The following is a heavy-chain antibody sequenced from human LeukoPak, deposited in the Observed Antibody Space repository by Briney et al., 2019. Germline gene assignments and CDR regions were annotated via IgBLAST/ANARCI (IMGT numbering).Heavy chain of an antibody. D-gene: IGHD3-9*01. V-gene: IGHV5-10-1*01. CDR1: GYSFTTYW. J-gene: IGHJ5*02. Sequence: GESLKISCKGSGYSFTTYWISWVRQMPGKGLEWIRRIDPSDSYTNYSPSFQAHVTISADKSISTAYLKWSSLKASDTVIYYYPKTAYDILTGYQRWFDPWGQGTLVTVSS. CDR3: PKTAYDILTGYQRWFDP. CDR2: IDPSDSYT.